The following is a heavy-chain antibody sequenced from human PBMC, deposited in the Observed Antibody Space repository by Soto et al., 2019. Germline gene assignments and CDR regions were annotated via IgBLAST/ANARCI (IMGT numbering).Heavy chain of an antibody. CDR3: AITTYYYGSGSDGMDY. CDR1: GGSISSSSYY. CDR2: IYYSGST. J-gene: IGHJ4*02. V-gene: IGHV4-39*01. Sequence: QLQLQESGPGLVKPSETLSLTCTVSGGSISSSSYYWGWIRQPPGKGLEWIGSIYYSGSTYYNPSLKSRVTISVDTSKNQFSLKLSSVTAADTAVYYCAITTYYYGSGSDGMDYWGQGTLVTVSS. D-gene: IGHD3-10*01.